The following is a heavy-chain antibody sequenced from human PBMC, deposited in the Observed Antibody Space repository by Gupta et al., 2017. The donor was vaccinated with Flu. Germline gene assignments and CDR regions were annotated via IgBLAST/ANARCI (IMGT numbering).Heavy chain of an antibody. CDR1: GYTFTPLY. CDR3: ARYPQTGNTFHPFFDL. CDR2: ITPKGGGK. D-gene: IGHD1-1*01. V-gene: IGHV1-2*02. Sequence: QVQLVTSGAEVKKPGASVKVSCKTSGYTFTPLYLPWVRQAPERGLEWLGWITPKGGGKVYAQKWQGRITMTRDTSINTAYLELDTLKSEETAVYYCARYPQTGNTFHPFFDLWGQGTLVNVSS. J-gene: IGHJ4*02.